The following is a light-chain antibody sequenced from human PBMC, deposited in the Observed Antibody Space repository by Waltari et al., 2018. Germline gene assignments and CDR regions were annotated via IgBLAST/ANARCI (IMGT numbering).Light chain of an antibody. CDR3: QHRISWPPWT. J-gene: IGKJ1*01. CDR2: DAP. V-gene: IGKV3-11*01. Sequence: EIVLTQSPATLSLSPGERATLSCRASQSVSSYLAWYQQKPGQTPRLLIHDAPNRATGIPARFSGSGSGTDFTLTISSLEPEDSAVYYCQHRISWPPWTFGQGTKVEIK. CDR1: QSVSSY.